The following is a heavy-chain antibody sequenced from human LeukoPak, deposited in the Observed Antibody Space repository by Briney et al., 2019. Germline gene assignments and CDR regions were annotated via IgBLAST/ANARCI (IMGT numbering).Heavy chain of an antibody. D-gene: IGHD2-2*01. CDR3: ASALNADYFDY. Sequence: GASVKVSCKASGYTFTSYGISWVRQAPGQGLEWMGWISAYNGNTNYAQKLQGRVTMTTDTSTSTAYMELRSLRAEDTAVYYCASALNADYFDYWGQGTLVTVSS. CDR1: GYTFTSYG. V-gene: IGHV1-18*01. J-gene: IGHJ4*02. CDR2: ISAYNGNT.